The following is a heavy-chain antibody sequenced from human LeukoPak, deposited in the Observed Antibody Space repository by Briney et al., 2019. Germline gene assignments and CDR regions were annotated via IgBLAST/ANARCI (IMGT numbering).Heavy chain of an antibody. V-gene: IGHV1-69*04. CDR3: ARSGSYAAAGDY. J-gene: IGHJ4*02. CDR1: GGTLSSYA. CDR2: IIPILGIA. D-gene: IGHD2-15*01. Sequence: SVKVSCKASGGTLSSYAISWVRQAPGQGLEWMGRIIPILGIANYAQKFQGRVTITADKSTSTAYMELSSLRSEDTAVYYCARSGSYAAAGDYWGQGTLVTVSS.